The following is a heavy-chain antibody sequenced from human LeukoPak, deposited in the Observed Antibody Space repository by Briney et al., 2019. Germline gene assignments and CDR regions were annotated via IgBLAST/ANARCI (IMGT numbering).Heavy chain of an antibody. CDR1: GFTFSHNW. CDR2: VKQDGSEK. D-gene: IGHD4-23*01. V-gene: IGHV3-7*04. J-gene: IGHJ4*02. CDR3: ARELGGNLNY. Sequence: GGSLRLSCAASGFTFSHNWMSWVRQAPGKGLEWVASVKQDGSEKHYVDSVKGRFTISRDNAKNSPYLQMNSLRGEDTAVYYCARELGGNLNYWGQGVLVTVSS.